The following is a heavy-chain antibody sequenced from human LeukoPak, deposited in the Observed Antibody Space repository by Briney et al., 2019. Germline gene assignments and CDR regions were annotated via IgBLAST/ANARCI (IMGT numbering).Heavy chain of an antibody. D-gene: IGHD2-21*02. CDR3: ARNRLTAGEPNWFDP. CDR2: IYYSGST. CDR1: GGSISSGGHY. Sequence: SQTLSLTCTVSGGSISSGGHYWSWIRQHPGKGLEWIGYIYYSGSTYYNPSLKSRVTISVDTSKNQFSLKLSSVTAADTAVYYCARNRLTAGEPNWFDPWSQGTLVTVSS. V-gene: IGHV4-31*03. J-gene: IGHJ5*02.